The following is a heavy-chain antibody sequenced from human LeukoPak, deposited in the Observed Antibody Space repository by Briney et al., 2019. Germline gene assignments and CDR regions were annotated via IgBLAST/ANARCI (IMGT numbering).Heavy chain of an antibody. CDR3: ARDISRVYDSSGWNFDY. V-gene: IGHV3-21*01. CDR2: ISSSSSYI. J-gene: IGHJ4*02. CDR1: GFTFSSYS. Sequence: GGSLRLSCAASGFTFSSYSMNWVRQAPGKGLEWVSSISSSSSYIYYADSVKGQFTISGDNAKNSLYLQMNSLRAEDTAVYYCARDISRVYDSSGWNFDYWGQGTLVTVSS. D-gene: IGHD3-22*01.